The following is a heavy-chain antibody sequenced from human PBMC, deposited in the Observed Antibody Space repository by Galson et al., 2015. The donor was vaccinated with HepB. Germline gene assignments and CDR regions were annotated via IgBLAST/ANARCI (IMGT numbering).Heavy chain of an antibody. D-gene: IGHD1-26*01. V-gene: IGHV1-2*02. CDR2: INPNSGGT. J-gene: IGHJ4*02. CDR3: ARYGWDRTLYSGSYPEDY. Sequence: SVKVSCKASGYSFTDYYLHRVRQAPGQGLEWMGWINPNSGGTNYAQKFQGRVTMTRDTSISTAYMELSRLRSDDTAVYYCARYGWDRTLYSGSYPEDYWGQGTLVTVSS. CDR1: GYSFTDYY.